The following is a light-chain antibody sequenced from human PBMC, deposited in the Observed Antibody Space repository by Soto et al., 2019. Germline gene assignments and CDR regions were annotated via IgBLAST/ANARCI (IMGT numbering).Light chain of an antibody. V-gene: IGKV3-11*01. CDR2: DAS. CDR1: QSVSSY. J-gene: IGKJ4*01. CDR3: QQRSNWPPLT. Sequence: EIVLTQSPATLSLSPGERATLSCRASQSVSSYLDWYQQKPGQAPRLLIYDASNRATSIPARFSGSGSGTDFTLTISSLEPEDCAVYYCQQRSNWPPLTFGGGTKVEIK.